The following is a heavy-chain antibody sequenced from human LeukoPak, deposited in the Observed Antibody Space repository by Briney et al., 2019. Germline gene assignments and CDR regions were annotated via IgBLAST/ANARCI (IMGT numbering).Heavy chain of an antibody. CDR2: IIPIFGTA. CDR3: ARDILMDTAMVLDY. D-gene: IGHD5-18*01. V-gene: IGHV1-69*05. J-gene: IGHJ4*02. Sequence: ASVKVSCKASGGTFISYAISWVRQAPGQGLEWVGGIIPIFGTANYAQKFQGRVTITTDESTSTAYMELSSLRSEDTAVYYCARDILMDTAMVLDYWGQGTLVTVSS. CDR1: GGTFISYA.